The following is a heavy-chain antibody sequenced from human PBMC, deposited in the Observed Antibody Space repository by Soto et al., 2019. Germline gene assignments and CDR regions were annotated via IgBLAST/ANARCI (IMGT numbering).Heavy chain of an antibody. CDR1: GFTFTDSA. J-gene: IGHJ4*02. CDR3: SGRRDWPATDPLDY. D-gene: IGHD2-21*01. CDR2: IRNKVNTYAT. Sequence: EVQLVESGGGLVQPGGSLKLSCAASGFTFTDSAIHWVRQASGKGPEWVGRIRNKVNTYATAYAAPVKGRFTISTDDATGTPDPELNSLKTEDTAVYYCSGRRDWPATDPLDYWGQGTLVTVSS. V-gene: IGHV3-73*02.